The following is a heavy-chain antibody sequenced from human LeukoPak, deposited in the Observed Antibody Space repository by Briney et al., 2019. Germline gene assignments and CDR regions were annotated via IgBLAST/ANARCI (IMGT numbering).Heavy chain of an antibody. Sequence: PSETLSLTCAVYGGSFSGYYWSWIRQPPGKGLEWIGYIYYSGSTNYNPSLKSRVTISVDTSKNQFSLKLSSVTAADTAVYYCARYSSGWYYYFDYWGQGTLVTVSS. J-gene: IGHJ4*02. V-gene: IGHV4-59*08. CDR1: GGSFSGYY. CDR3: ARYSSGWYYYFDY. CDR2: IYYSGST. D-gene: IGHD6-19*01.